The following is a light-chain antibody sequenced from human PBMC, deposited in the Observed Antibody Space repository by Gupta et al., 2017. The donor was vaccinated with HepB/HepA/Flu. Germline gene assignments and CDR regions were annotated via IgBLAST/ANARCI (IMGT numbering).Light chain of an antibody. CDR1: QNINNY. V-gene: IGKV3-11*01. CDR3: QQRSAWPLT. CDR2: DAS. Sequence: EIVLTQSPATLSLSPGERASLSCRASQNINNYLAWYQQKLGQAPRLLIYDASKRATGIPARFSGSGFGTDFTLTISSLEPEDLAVYYCQQRSAWPLTFGGGTXVEIK. J-gene: IGKJ4*01.